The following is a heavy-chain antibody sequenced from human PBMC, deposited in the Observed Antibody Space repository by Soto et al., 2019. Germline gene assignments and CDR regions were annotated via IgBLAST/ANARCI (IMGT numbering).Heavy chain of an antibody. D-gene: IGHD6-19*01. CDR1: GYTLTELS. CDR3: ATDPRPLSVAVENAEYFQD. Sequence: ASVKVSCKVSGYTLTELSMHWVRQAPGKGLECMGGFDPEDGGTIYAQKFQGRVTMTENTSTDTAYMELSSLRTEDTAVYYCATDPRPLSVAVENAEYFQDWGQGTLVTVSS. V-gene: IGHV1-24*01. CDR2: FDPEDGGT. J-gene: IGHJ1*01.